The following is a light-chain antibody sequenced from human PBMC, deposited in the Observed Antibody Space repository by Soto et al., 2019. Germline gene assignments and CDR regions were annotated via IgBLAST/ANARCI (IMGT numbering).Light chain of an antibody. CDR1: NIGSRS. V-gene: IGLV3-21*02. CDR2: DDS. CDR3: QLWDTSSDHRYV. J-gene: IGLJ1*01. Sequence: SYELTQPPSLSVAPGQTARITCGGNNIGSRSVHWYQQKPGQAPVLVVYDDSDRPSGIPERFSGSNSGNTATLTISRVEAGDEADYYCQLWDTSSDHRYVFGTGTKVTVL.